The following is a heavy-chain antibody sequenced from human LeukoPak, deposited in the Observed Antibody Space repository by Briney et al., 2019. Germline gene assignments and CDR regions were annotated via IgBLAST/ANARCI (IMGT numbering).Heavy chain of an antibody. CDR2: ISWDGGST. CDR1: GFTFDDYT. J-gene: IGHJ4*02. Sequence: GGSLRLSCAASGFTFDDYTMHWVRQAPGKGLEWVSLISWDGGSTYYADSVKGRFTISRDNSNNSLYLQMNSLRTEDTALYYCAKDKSQGFDYWGQGTLVTVSS. V-gene: IGHV3-43*01. CDR3: AKDKSQGFDY.